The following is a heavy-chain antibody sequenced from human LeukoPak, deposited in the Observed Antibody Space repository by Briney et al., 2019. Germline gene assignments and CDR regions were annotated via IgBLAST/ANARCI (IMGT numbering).Heavy chain of an antibody. CDR1: GFTFSSYA. Sequence: GGSLRLSCAASGFTFSSYAMHWVRQAPGKGLDWVAMIWHDGATKFYADSVKGRFTISRDNAKNSLFLQMNSLRAEDTAMYYCAKGTKPVMTIPDYWGQGILVTVSS. CDR2: IWHDGATK. V-gene: IGHV3-33*03. D-gene: IGHD1/OR15-1a*01. J-gene: IGHJ4*02. CDR3: AKGTKPVMTIPDY.